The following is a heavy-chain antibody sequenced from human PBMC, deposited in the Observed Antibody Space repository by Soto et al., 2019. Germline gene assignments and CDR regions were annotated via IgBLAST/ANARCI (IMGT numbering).Heavy chain of an antibody. CDR2: IDWDDDK. J-gene: IGHJ6*02. CDR1: GFSLSTSGMC. CDR3: ARQRITMVRGVTTHYYFSGMDV. V-gene: IGHV2-70*01. Sequence: GSGPTLVNPTQTLTLTRTFSGFSLSTSGMCVSRIRQPPGKALEWLALIDWDDDKYYSTSLKTRLTISKDTSKNQVVLTMTNMDPVDTATYYCARQRITMVRGVTTHYYFSGMDVWGQGTTVTVSS. D-gene: IGHD3-10*01.